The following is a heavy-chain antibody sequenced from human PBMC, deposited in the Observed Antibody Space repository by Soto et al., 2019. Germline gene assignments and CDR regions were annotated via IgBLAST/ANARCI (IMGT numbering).Heavy chain of an antibody. J-gene: IGHJ4*02. D-gene: IGHD2-2*01. CDR3: ARAFCTSTSCSSLDY. Sequence: QVQLQQWGAGLLKPSETLTLTCAVYGGSFTGYYWSWIRQPPGKGLEWIGEMNHSGDSNYNPSLQSRVTIAVDTSKNQFSLKMNSLTAADTAVYYCARAFCTSTSCSSLDYWGQGTLVTVSS. CDR2: MNHSGDS. V-gene: IGHV4-34*01. CDR1: GGSFTGYY.